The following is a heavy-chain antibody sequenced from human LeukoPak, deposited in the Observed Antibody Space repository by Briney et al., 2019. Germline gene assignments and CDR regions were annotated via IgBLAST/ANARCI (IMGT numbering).Heavy chain of an antibody. Sequence: ASVKVSCKASGGTFSSYAISWVRQAPGQGLEWMGGIIPIFGTANYAQKFQGRVTITADKSTSTAYMELSSLRSEDTAVYYCARDPTRFSGTTGTTSSAFDIWGQGTMVTVSS. V-gene: IGHV1-69*06. D-gene: IGHD1-1*01. CDR2: IIPIFGTA. J-gene: IGHJ3*02. CDR1: GGTFSSYA. CDR3: ARDPTRFSGTTGTTSSAFDI.